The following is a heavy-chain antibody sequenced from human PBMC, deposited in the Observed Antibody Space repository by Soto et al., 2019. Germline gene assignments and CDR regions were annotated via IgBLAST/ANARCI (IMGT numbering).Heavy chain of an antibody. D-gene: IGHD5-12*01. CDR3: AKGSIAYSASVDN. CDR2: ISARGGSL. CDR1: GFSFSSYA. V-gene: IGHV3-23*01. Sequence: EVQLLESGVGLVQPGGSLRLSCAASGFSFSSYAMVWVREAPGKGLEWVSVISARGGSLYFADSVKGRFTISRDNSKNVLSLEMNSLRAEDTATYFCAKGSIAYSASVDNWGQGTLVVVSS. J-gene: IGHJ4*02.